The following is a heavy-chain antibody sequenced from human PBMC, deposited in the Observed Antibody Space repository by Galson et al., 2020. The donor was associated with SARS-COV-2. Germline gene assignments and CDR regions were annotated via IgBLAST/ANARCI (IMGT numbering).Heavy chain of an antibody. CDR1: GFTFGDYA. J-gene: IGHJ4*02. CDR3: TRDGEYSSGWYY. Sequence: PGGSLRLSCTASGFTFGDYAMSWVRQAPGKGLEWVGFIRSKAYGGTTEYAASVKGRFTISRDDSKSIAYLQMNSLKTEDTAVYYCTRDGEYSSGWYYWGQGTLVTVSS. D-gene: IGHD6-19*01. CDR2: IRSKAYGGTT. V-gene: IGHV3-49*04.